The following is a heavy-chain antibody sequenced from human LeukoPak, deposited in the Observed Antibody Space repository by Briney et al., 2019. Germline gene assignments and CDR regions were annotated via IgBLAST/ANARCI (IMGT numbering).Heavy chain of an antibody. V-gene: IGHV4-34*01. CDR2: MNPSGST. Sequence: SQTLLGTCAKYVESGRGDDWTCIRQTPEKGQEWIGEMNPSGSTNYNPSLKSRVTTSVDTSKNQFSLELSTVTAADTAVYYCARGRQDVTMIVVVMTAASYYLDVWGKGTTVTVS. D-gene: IGHD3-22*01. CDR3: ARGRQDVTMIVVVMTAASYYLDV. J-gene: IGHJ6*03. CDR1: VESGRGDD.